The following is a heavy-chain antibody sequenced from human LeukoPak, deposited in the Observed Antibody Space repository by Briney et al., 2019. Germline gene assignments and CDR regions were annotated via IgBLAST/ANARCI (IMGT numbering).Heavy chain of an antibody. J-gene: IGHJ4*02. CDR1: GYSISSGYY. CDR2: IYHSGST. V-gene: IGHV4-38-2*02. CDR3: ARGSYYGSVSYYNRAYYFDY. Sequence: SETLSLTCTVSGYSISSGYYWGWIRQPPGKGLEWIGSIYHSGSTYYNPSLKSRVTISVDTSKNQFSLKLSSVTAADTAVYYCARGSYYGSVSYYNRAYYFDYWGQGTLDTVSS. D-gene: IGHD3-10*01.